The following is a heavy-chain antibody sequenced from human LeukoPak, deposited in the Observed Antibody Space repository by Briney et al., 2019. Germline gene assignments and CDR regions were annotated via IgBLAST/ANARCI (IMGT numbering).Heavy chain of an antibody. D-gene: IGHD3-3*02. CDR3: ARFAFGMGPYYFDY. CDR2: IYYSGST. J-gene: IGHJ4*02. Sequence: SQTLSLTCTVSGGSISSDYFWGWIRQPPGKGLEWIGSIYYSGSTYYNPSLKSRVTISVDTSKNQFSLNLSSVTAADTAVYYCARFAFGMGPYYFDYWGQGTLVSVSS. V-gene: IGHV4-39*07. CDR1: GGSISSDYF.